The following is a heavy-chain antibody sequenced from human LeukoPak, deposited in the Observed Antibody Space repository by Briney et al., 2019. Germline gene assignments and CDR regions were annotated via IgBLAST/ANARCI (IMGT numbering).Heavy chain of an antibody. CDR3: ARTVGSWDWFDP. CDR1: GGSISSYY. J-gene: IGHJ5*02. V-gene: IGHV4-59*08. CDR2: IHYSGST. Sequence: SETLSLTCTVSGGSISSYYWSWIRQPPGKGLEWIGYIHYSGSTNYNPSLKSRVTISVDTSKNQFSLKLSSVTAADTAVYYCARTVGSWDWFDPWGQGTLVTVSS. D-gene: IGHD6-13*01.